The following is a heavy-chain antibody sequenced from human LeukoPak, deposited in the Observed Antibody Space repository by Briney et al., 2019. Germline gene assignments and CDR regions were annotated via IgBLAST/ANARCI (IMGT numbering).Heavy chain of an antibody. Sequence: GGSLRLSCAASGFTFSTYWMSWVRQAPGKGLEWVANIKQEGSEKYYVDSVEGRFTISRENAKNSLFLQMSSLRADDTAVYYCGRELDGSVDYWGQGTLVTVSS. V-gene: IGHV3-7*01. D-gene: IGHD3-10*01. CDR2: IKQEGSEK. J-gene: IGHJ4*02. CDR3: GRELDGSVDY. CDR1: GFTFSTYW.